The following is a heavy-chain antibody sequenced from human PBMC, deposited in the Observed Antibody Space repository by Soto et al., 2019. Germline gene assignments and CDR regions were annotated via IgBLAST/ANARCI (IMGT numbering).Heavy chain of an antibody. CDR1: GGTFSSYA. J-gene: IGHJ6*02. CDR3: ARVKGDYDYVWGSYRYTGDYGMDV. Sequence: QVQLVQAGAEVKKPGSSVKVSCKASGGTFSSYAISWVRQAPGQGLEWMGGIIPIFGTANYAQKFQGRVTITADESTNTAYMELSSLRSEDTAVYYCARVKGDYDYVWGSYRYTGDYGMDVWGQGTTVTVSS. D-gene: IGHD3-16*02. V-gene: IGHV1-69*01. CDR2: IIPIFGTA.